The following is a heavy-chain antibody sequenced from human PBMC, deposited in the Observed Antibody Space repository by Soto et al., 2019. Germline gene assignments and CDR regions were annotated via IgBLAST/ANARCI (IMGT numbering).Heavy chain of an antibody. Sequence: GGSLSLSCAASGFTFSSYGMHWVRQAPGKGLEWVAVISYDGSNKYYADSVKGRFTISRDNSKNTLYLQMNSLRAEDTAVYYCEKAALIKEAPSNYYGSGSYYYYYGMDVWGQGTTVTVSS. CDR1: GFTFSSYG. D-gene: IGHD3-10*01. CDR3: EKAALIKEAPSNYYGSGSYYYYYGMDV. CDR2: ISYDGSNK. V-gene: IGHV3-30*18. J-gene: IGHJ6*02.